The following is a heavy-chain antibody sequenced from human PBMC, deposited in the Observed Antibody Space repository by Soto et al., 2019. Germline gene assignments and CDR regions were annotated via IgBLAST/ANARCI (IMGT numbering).Heavy chain of an antibody. J-gene: IGHJ4*02. Sequence: PGGSLRLSCAASGFTFSSYAMRWVRQAPGKGLEWVAVISYDGSNKYYADSVKGRFTISRDNSKNTLYLQMNSLRAEDTAVYYCARGFNYYDSSGPDYWGQGTLVTVSS. V-gene: IGHV3-30-3*01. CDR1: GFTFSSYA. D-gene: IGHD3-22*01. CDR2: ISYDGSNK. CDR3: ARGFNYYDSSGPDY.